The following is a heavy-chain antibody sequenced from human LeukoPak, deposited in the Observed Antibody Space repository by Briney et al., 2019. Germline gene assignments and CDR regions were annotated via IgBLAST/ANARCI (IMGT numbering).Heavy chain of an antibody. Sequence: GGSLRLSCAGAGFSIADHHMDWVRQAPGTGLEWIGRSATTKPNSCTTQYAASVRGRFTISRDDSQNSLYLHLNTLKTEDTAVYYCVRVVTTRSGWYHFDNWGLGTLVSVSS. J-gene: IGHJ4*02. D-gene: IGHD6-13*01. CDR1: GFSIADHH. CDR3: VRVVTTRSGWYHFDN. V-gene: IGHV3-72*01. CDR2: SATTKPNSCTT.